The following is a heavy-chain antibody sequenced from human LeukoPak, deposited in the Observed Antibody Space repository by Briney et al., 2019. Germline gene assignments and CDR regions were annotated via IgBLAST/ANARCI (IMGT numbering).Heavy chain of an antibody. CDR1: GYSFANYW. D-gene: IGHD5-12*01. CDR3: ARTVDGVYTGYDK. J-gene: IGHJ4*02. V-gene: IGHV5-51*01. CDR2: IYPGDSGT. Sequence: GESLKISCKASGYSFANYWIGWVRQMPGKGLEWMGIIYPGDSGTKYSPSFQGQVTISAVKSISTAYLQWSSLKASDTAMYYCARTVDGVYTGYDKWGQGTLVTVSS.